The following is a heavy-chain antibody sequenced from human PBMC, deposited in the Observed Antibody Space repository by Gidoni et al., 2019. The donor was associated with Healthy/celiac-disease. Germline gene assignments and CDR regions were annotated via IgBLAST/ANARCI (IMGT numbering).Heavy chain of an antibody. J-gene: IGHJ4*02. Sequence: DVHLVESGGGLVQPVGSLRLSCAASGFPFSSYAMSWVRQAPGKGLEWVSAIRGSGGSTYYAESVKGRFTISRDNSKNTLYLQMNSLRAEDTAVYYCAKAGVRGVPAAQDYWGQGTLVTVSS. D-gene: IGHD2-2*01. CDR2: IRGSGGST. V-gene: IGHV3-23*04. CDR3: AKAGVRGVPAAQDY. CDR1: GFPFSSYA.